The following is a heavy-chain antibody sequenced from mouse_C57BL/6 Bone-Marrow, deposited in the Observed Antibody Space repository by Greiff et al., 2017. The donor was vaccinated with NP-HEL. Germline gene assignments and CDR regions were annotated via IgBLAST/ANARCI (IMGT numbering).Heavy chain of an antibody. V-gene: IGHV1-64*01. CDR2: IHPNSGST. J-gene: IGHJ1*03. Sequence: VQLQQPGAELVKPGASVKLSCKASGYTFTSYWMHWVKQRPGPGLEWIGMIHPNSGSTNYNEKFKSKATLTVAQSSSTAYMQLRSLTSEDSAVDDCAISITAVVACRYFDDWGTGTTVTVSS. CDR3: AISITAVVACRYFDD. D-gene: IGHD1-1*01. CDR1: GYTFTSYW.